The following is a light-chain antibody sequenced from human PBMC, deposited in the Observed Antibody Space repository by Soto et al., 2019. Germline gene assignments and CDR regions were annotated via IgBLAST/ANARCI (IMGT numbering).Light chain of an antibody. CDR1: SSNIGSNY. V-gene: IGLV1-47*01. Sequence: QSVLTQPPSASGTPGQRVTISCSGSSSNIGSNYVYWYQQLPGTAPKLLIYRNDQRPSGVPDRFSGSKSGTSASLAISGLRSGDEGDYYCAAWDDSLRGVVFGGGTKLTVL. J-gene: IGLJ3*02. CDR3: AAWDDSLRGVV. CDR2: RND.